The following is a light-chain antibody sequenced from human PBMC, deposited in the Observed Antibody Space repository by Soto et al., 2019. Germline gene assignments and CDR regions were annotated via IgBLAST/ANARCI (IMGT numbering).Light chain of an antibody. V-gene: IGLV2-14*03. Sequence: QSVLTQPASVSGSPGPSFTISCTGTSSDVGAHHSVSWYQQHPGKAPKLIIFDVSNRPSGVSNRFSGSKSGNTASLTISGLHAEDDADYYCSSFTDTGTVMFGGGTKVTVL. CDR2: DVS. CDR3: SSFTDTGTVM. J-gene: IGLJ3*02. CDR1: SSDVGAHHS.